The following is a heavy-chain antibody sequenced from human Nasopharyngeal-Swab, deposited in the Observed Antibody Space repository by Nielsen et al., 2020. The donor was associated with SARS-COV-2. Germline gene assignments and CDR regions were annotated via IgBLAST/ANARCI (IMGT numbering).Heavy chain of an antibody. D-gene: IGHD6-19*01. CDR3: ARDPQYVTAVAGILLPYYYYHYYMGV. CDR1: GFTFSSYA. V-gene: IGHV3-30-3*01. CDR2: ISYDGSNK. J-gene: IGHJ6*03. Sequence: GESLKISCAASGFTFSSYAMHWVRQAPGKGLEWVAVISYDGSNKYYADSVKGRFTISRDNSKNTLYLQMNSLRAEDTAVFYCARDPQYVTAVAGILLPYYYYHYYMGVWGKGTTVTVSS.